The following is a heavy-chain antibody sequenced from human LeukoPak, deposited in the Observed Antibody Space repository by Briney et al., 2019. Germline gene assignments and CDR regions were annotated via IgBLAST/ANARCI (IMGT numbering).Heavy chain of an antibody. J-gene: IGHJ5*02. CDR2: LSDRGGGA. D-gene: IGHD3-10*01. V-gene: IGHV3-23*01. CDR1: GFTFTTYA. CDR3: AKDRPYITSWYGCSTP. Sequence: GGSLRLSCGASGFTFTTYAMTWVRQAPGKGLEWVSTLSDRGGGAHYADSVKGRFTTSRDNSGNTLYLQMHSLRVEDTAVYYCAKDRPYITSWYGCSTPWGQGTLVTVSS.